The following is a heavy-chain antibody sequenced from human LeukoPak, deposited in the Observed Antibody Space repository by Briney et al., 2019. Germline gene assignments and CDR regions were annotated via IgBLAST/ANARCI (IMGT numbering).Heavy chain of an antibody. D-gene: IGHD6-13*01. CDR3: ARDSAGNDY. V-gene: IGHV3-7*01. CDR1: GFTFSTYW. CDR2: IKKVGSEK. J-gene: IGHJ4*02. Sequence: GGSLRLSCAASGFTFSTYWMSWVRQAPGKGLEWVANIKKVGSEKYYVDPVTGRFNISRDNAKNSLYLQMNSLRAEDTAMYYCARDSAGNDYWGQGTLVTVSS.